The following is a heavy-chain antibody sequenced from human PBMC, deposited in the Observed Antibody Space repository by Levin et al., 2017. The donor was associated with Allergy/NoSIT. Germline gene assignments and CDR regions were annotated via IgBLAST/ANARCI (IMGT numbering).Heavy chain of an antibody. CDR1: GYTFSNYY. J-gene: IGHJ4*02. V-gene: IGHV1-46*01. Sequence: GESLKISCKASGYTFSNYYMHWVRQAPGQGLEWMGIINPSGGSTSYAQKFQGRVTMTRDTSTSTVYMELTSLRSEDTAVYYCARTRGYYDSSGYDYWGQGTLVTVSS. CDR3: ARTRGYYDSSGYDY. D-gene: IGHD3-22*01. CDR2: INPSGGST.